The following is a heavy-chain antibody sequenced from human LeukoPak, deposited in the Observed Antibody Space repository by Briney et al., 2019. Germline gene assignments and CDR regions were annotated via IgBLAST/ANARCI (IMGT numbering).Heavy chain of an antibody. CDR2: IRPGNSAT. Sequence: GASLKISCKGPGYSFTSYWIVWVRPVPGKGLEWMGTIRPGNSATRYSPPFQGQVTLSVDKSIGTAYLQWSSLKASDTAMYYCARTQYQLLDRYYYFYGMDAWGQGTTVTVSS. CDR3: ARTQYQLLDRYYYFYGMDA. V-gene: IGHV5-51*01. J-gene: IGHJ6*02. D-gene: IGHD2-2*01. CDR1: GYSFTSYW.